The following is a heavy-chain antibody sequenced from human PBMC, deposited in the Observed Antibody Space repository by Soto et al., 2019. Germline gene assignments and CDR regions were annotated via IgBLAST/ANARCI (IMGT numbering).Heavy chain of an antibody. CDR3: GRDTTTFPYYYGMEV. CDR1: GDTFSSHN. Sequence: QVQLVQSGAEVKKPGSSVKVSCKVSGDTFSSHNINWVRQAPGQGLEWMGRIIPTLGKPNYAQKFRDRVTISEDQFTSTAYMELSSLRSDDTAVYYCGRDTTTFPYYYGMEVWGQGTTVTVSS. J-gene: IGHJ6*02. CDR2: IIPTLGKP. V-gene: IGHV1-69*08. D-gene: IGHD1-1*01.